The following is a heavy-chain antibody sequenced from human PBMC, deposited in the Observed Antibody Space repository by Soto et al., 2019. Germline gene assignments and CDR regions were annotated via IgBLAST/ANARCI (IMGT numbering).Heavy chain of an antibody. D-gene: IGHD5-12*01. Sequence: QVQLVESGGGVVQPGRSLRLSCAASGFTFSSYGMHWVRQAPGKGLEWVAVISYDGSNKYYADSVKGRFTISRDNSKNTLYLQMNSLRAEEMAVYYCAKAGLSGYGGLDVWGQGTTVTVSS. V-gene: IGHV3-30*18. J-gene: IGHJ6*02. CDR3: AKAGLSGYGGLDV. CDR1: GFTFSSYG. CDR2: ISYDGSNK.